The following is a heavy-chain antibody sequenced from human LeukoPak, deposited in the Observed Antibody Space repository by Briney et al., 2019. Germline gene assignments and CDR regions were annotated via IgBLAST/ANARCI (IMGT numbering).Heavy chain of an antibody. D-gene: IGHD2-8*01. CDR3: AKRQVYYFDY. V-gene: IGHV3-23*01. J-gene: IGHJ4*02. CDR2: ISSSGGST. CDR1: GFTFSGHA. Sequence: PGGSLRLSCAASGFTFSGHAMNWVRQAPGKGLEWVSGISSSGGSTDYADSVKGRFTISRDNSNNTLYLQMNSLRAEDTAVYYCAKRQVYYFDYWGQGTLVTVSS.